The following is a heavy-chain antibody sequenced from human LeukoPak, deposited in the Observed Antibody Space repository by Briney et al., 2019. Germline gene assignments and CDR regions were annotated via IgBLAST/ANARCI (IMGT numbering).Heavy chain of an antibody. CDR2: IIPIFGTA. V-gene: IGHV1-69*13. D-gene: IGHD2-2*01. J-gene: IGHJ4*02. Sequence: GASVKVSCKASGGTFSSYAISWARQAPGQGLEWMGGIIPIFGTANYAQKFQGRVTITADESTSTAYMELSSLRSEDTAVYYCARGDYCSSTSCYLFDYFDYWGQGTLVTVSS. CDR1: GGTFSSYA. CDR3: ARGDYCSSTSCYLFDYFDY.